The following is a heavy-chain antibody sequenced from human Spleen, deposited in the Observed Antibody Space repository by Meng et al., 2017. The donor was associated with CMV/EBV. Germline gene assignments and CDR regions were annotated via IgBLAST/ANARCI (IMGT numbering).Heavy chain of an antibody. CDR1: GYTFTDYY. D-gene: IGHD3-3*01. J-gene: IGHJ6*02. CDR2: INANSGDT. V-gene: IGHV1-2*02. Sequence: ASVKVSCKASGYTFTDYYIHWVRQAPGQGLEWMGWINANSGDTNYAQKFQGRVTMTRDTSISTAYMELSRLRSDDTAVYYCARNADFWSGYYPHYGMDVWGQGTTVTVSS. CDR3: ARNADFWSGYYPHYGMDV.